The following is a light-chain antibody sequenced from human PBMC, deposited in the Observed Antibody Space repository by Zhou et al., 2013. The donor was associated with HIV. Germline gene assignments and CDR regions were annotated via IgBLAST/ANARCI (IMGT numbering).Light chain of an antibody. V-gene: IGKV1-5*03. J-gene: IGKJ1*01. CDR2: KAS. Sequence: DIQMTQSPSTLSASVGDRVTITCRASQSISSWLAWYQQKPGKAPKLLIYKASSLESGVPSRFSGSGSGTEFTLTISSLQPDDFATYYCQQYNSLXTFGQGTKVEIK. CDR1: QSISSW. CDR3: QQYNSLXT.